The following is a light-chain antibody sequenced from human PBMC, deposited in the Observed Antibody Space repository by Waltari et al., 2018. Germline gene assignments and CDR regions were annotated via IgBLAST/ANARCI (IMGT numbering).Light chain of an antibody. Sequence: DIQMTQSPSTLAASLADRVTITCRASQSITNCLDWYQQKPGKAPKLLSYRASNLESGVPSRFSGSGSGTEFTLTFSRLKPDDFASYYCQQYDNYWTFGQGTKVEI. CDR3: QQYDNYWT. CDR2: RAS. V-gene: IGKV1-5*03. J-gene: IGKJ1*01. CDR1: QSITNC.